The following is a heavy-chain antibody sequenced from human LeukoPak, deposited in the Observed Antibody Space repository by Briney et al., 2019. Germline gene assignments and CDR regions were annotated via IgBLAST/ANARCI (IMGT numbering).Heavy chain of an antibody. CDR2: INHSGST. D-gene: IGHD3-9*01. J-gene: IGHJ4*02. CDR3: AREYYDILTGYYGFDY. V-gene: IGHV4-34*01. Sequence: KPSETLSLTCAVYGGSFSGYYWSWIRQPPGKGLEWIGEINHSGSTSYNPSLKSRVTISVDTSKNQFSLKLSSVTAADTAVYYCAREYYDILTGYYGFDYWGQGALVTVSS. CDR1: GGSFSGYY.